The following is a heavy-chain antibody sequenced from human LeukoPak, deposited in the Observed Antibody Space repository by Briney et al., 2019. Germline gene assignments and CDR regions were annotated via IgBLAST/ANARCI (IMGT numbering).Heavy chain of an antibody. CDR3: ARQAEGAAGPKGAFDI. CDR2: IIPIFGTA. CDR1: GGTLSSYA. V-gene: IGHV1-69*05. D-gene: IGHD6-13*01. Sequence: SVKVSCKASGGTLSSYAISWVRQAPGQGLEWMGGIIPIFGTANYAQKFQGRVTTTTDESTSTAYMELSSLRSEDTAVYYCARQAEGAAGPKGAFDIWGQGTMVTVSS. J-gene: IGHJ3*02.